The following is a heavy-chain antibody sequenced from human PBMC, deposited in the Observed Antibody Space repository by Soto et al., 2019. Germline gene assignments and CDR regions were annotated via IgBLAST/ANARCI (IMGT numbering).Heavy chain of an antibody. D-gene: IGHD6-19*01. V-gene: IGHV2-5*02. CDR1: GFSLNTNAVG. Sequence: QITLKESGPTLVKPTQTLTLTCTFSGFSLNTNAVGVAWIRQPPGKALEWLALLYWDDDKRYSPSLKSRLTTTTDTSKNQVVLTMTTMDPEDTATYYCAPRRVRDSSGETCASWGQGTQVTVAS. CDR3: APRRVRDSSGETCAS. CDR2: LYWDDDK. J-gene: IGHJ5*02.